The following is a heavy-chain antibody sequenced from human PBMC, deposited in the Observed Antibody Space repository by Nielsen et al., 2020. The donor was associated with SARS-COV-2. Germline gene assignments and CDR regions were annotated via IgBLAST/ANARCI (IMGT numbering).Heavy chain of an antibody. CDR3: ARDLRLGQQLLDD. CDR2: ISWNSGSI. D-gene: IGHD6-13*01. J-gene: IGHJ4*02. Sequence: SLKISCAASGSTFDDYAMHWVRQAPGKGLEWVSGISWNSGSIGYADSVKGRFTISRDNAKNSLYLQMNSLRVEDTAVYYCARDLRLGQQLLDDWGQGILVTVSS. V-gene: IGHV3-9*01. CDR1: GSTFDDYA.